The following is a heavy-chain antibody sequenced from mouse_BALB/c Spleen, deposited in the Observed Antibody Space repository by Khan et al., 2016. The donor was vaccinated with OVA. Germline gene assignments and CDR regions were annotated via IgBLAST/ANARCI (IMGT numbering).Heavy chain of an antibody. D-gene: IGHD2-12*01. CDR2: IWGGGST. CDR3: SKGVRSYYYTVDY. Sequence: QVQLKESGPGLVAPSQNLSITCTVSGFSLSDYGVSWIRQPPGKGLEWLGVIWGGGSTYYNSALKSRLIFSKDNSKSQDFLKMSNLQSDDTAMIYCSKGVRSYYYTVDYWGQGTSVTVSS. V-gene: IGHV2-6-5*01. CDR1: GFSLSDYG. J-gene: IGHJ4*01.